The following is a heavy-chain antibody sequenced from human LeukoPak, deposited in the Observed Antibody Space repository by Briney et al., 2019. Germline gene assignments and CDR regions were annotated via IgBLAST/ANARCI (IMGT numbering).Heavy chain of an antibody. Sequence: GGSLRLSCAASGFTFSSYEMNWARQAPGKGLEWVSYISSSGSTIYYADSVKGRFTISRDNAKNSLYLQMNSLRAEDTAVYYCARDGRQWLVPLVNYYYGMDVWGQGTTVTVSS. CDR3: ARDGRQWLVPLVNYYYGMDV. D-gene: IGHD6-19*01. CDR1: GFTFSSYE. V-gene: IGHV3-48*03. J-gene: IGHJ6*02. CDR2: ISSSGSTI.